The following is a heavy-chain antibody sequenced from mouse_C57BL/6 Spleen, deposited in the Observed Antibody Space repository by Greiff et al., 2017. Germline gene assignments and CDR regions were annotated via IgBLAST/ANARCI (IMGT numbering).Heavy chain of an antibody. Sequence: SGPELVKPGASVKIPCKASGYTFTDYNMDWVKQSHGKSLEWIGDINPNNGGTIYNQKFKGKATLTVDTSSSTAYMELRSLTSEDTAVYYCARYHHYYGSSPYLDYWGQGTTLTVSS. J-gene: IGHJ2*01. D-gene: IGHD1-1*01. CDR2: INPNNGGT. CDR3: ARYHHYYGSSPYLDY. V-gene: IGHV1-18*01. CDR1: GYTFTDYN.